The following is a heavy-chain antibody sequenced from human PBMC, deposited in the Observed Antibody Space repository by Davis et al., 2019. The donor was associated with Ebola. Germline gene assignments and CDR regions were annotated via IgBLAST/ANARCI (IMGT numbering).Heavy chain of an antibody. V-gene: IGHV3-21*01. J-gene: IGHJ5*02. CDR3: ARDKGFFWFDP. CDR1: GFTFSSYS. CDR2: ISSSSSYI. Sequence: ESLMIPCPASGFTFSSYSMNWVRQAPGKGLEWVSSISSSSSYIYYADSVKGRFTISRDNAKNSLYLQINSLRAEDTAVYYCARDKGFFWFDPWGQGTLVTVSS.